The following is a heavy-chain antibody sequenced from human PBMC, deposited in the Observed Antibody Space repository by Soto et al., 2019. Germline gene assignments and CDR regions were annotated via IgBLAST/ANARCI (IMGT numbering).Heavy chain of an antibody. CDR2: IYYSGST. CDR3: ARQEDSSSGGPDY. Sequence: QVQLQESGPGLVKPSETLSLTCTVSGGSISSYYWSRIRQPPGKGLEWIGYIYYSGSTNYNPSLKSRVTISVDTSKNQFSLKLSSVTAADTAVYYCARQEDSSSGGPDYWGQGTLVTVSS. J-gene: IGHJ4*02. CDR1: GGSISSYY. V-gene: IGHV4-59*08. D-gene: IGHD6-13*01.